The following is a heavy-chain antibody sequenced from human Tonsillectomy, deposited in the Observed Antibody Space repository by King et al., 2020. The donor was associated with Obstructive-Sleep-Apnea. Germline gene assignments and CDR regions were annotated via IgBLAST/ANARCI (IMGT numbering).Heavy chain of an antibody. CDR2: ISSSSSYI. V-gene: IGHV3-21*01. Sequence: QLVQSGGGLVKPGGSLRLSCAASGFTFSSYSMNWVRQAPGKGLEWVSSISSSSSYIYYADSVKGRFTISRDNAKNSLCLQMNSLRAEDTAVYYCARDGGHDYYFDYWGQGTLVTVSS. J-gene: IGHJ4*02. CDR3: ARDGGHDYYFDY. CDR1: GFTFSSYS. D-gene: IGHD2-15*01.